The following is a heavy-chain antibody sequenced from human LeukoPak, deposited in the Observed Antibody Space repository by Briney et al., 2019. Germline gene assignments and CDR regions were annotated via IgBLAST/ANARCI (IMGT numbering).Heavy chain of an antibody. CDR1: GFPFSSYA. V-gene: IGHV3-74*01. CDR2: IHGDGDNI. CDR3: ARAQAGAPTDL. D-gene: IGHD1-26*01. J-gene: IGHJ5*02. Sequence: SLRLSCAASGFPFSSYAIYWVRQAPGKGLVWVARIHGDGDNISYADSVRGRFTISRDNAKDTLYLHMNSLRPEDTAVYYCARAQAGAPTDLWGQGTLVTVSS.